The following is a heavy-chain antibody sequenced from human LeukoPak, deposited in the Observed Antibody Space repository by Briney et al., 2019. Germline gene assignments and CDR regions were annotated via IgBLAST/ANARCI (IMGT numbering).Heavy chain of an antibody. Sequence: TSETLSLTCTVSGGSISSGGYYWSWIRQHPGKGLEWIGYIYYSGSTYYNPSLKSRVTISVDTSKNQFSLKLSSVTAADTAVYYCAREATHSSSWYRTPFDYWGQGTLVTVSS. V-gene: IGHV4-31*03. CDR1: GGSISSGGYY. CDR2: IYYSGST. J-gene: IGHJ4*02. D-gene: IGHD6-13*01. CDR3: AREATHSSSWYRTPFDY.